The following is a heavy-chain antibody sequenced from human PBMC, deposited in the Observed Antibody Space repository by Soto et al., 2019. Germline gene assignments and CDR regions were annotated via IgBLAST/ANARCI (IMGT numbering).Heavy chain of an antibody. J-gene: IGHJ2*01. Sequence: QITLKESGPTLVKPTQTLTLTCTFSGFSLSTSGVGVGWIRQPPGKALEWLALIYWDDDKRYSPSLKSRLTNTKDTSKNQVVLTMTNMDPVDTATYYCARTERIAAADDYWYFDLWGRGTLVTVSS. CDR2: IYWDDDK. CDR3: ARTERIAAADDYWYFDL. D-gene: IGHD6-13*01. V-gene: IGHV2-5*02. CDR1: GFSLSTSGVG.